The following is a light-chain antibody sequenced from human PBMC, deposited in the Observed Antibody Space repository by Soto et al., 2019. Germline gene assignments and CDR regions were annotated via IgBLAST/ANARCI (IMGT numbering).Light chain of an antibody. CDR3: HQYHIYPVT. CDR2: KAS. CDR1: QSVSTW. Sequence: DIQMTQSPSTLSASVGDRVTITCRASQSVSTWLAWYQQKPGKAPKRLIHKASTLENGVPPRFSGSGSGTDFTLTISSLQPDDFATYYCHQYHIYPVTFGGGTKVEIK. J-gene: IGKJ4*01. V-gene: IGKV1-5*03.